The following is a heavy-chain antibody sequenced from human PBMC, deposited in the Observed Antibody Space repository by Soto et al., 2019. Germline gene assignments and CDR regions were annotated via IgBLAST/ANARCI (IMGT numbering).Heavy chain of an antibody. J-gene: IGHJ4*02. CDR2: ISSTTNYI. Sequence: GGSLRLSCAASGFTFTRYSMNWVRQAPGKGLEWVSSISSTTNYIYYADSMKGRFTVPRDNAKNSVYLDMNSLSAEDTAVYYCARESEDLTSNFDYWGQGTLVTVSS. CDR3: ARESEDLTSNFDY. CDR1: GFTFTRYS. V-gene: IGHV3-21*01.